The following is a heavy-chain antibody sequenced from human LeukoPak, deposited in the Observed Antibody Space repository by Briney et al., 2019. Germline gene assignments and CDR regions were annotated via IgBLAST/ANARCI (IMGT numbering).Heavy chain of an antibody. CDR1: GGSISSSTYY. CDR3: TRSSSWYDY. V-gene: IGHV4-61*05. J-gene: IGHJ4*02. D-gene: IGHD6-13*01. CDR2: IYYSGST. Sequence: SETLSLTCTVSGGSISSSTYYWGWIRQPPGKGLKWIGYIYYSGSTNYNPSLKSRVTISVDTSKNQFSLKLSSVTAADTAVYYCTRSSSWYDYWGQGTLVSVSS.